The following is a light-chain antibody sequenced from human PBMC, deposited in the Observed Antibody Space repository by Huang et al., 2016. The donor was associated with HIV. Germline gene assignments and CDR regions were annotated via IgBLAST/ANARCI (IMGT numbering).Light chain of an antibody. J-gene: IGKJ4*01. Sequence: DIQMTQSPSSLSASVGDRVTITCRASQSINTDLCWYQQKPGKAPKLLIYAASSLQSGVPSRFSGSESWTDFSLTISSRQPEDFATYYCQQSHTTPLTFGGGSKVEIK. V-gene: IGKV1-39*01. CDR3: QQSHTTPLT. CDR1: QSINTD. CDR2: AAS.